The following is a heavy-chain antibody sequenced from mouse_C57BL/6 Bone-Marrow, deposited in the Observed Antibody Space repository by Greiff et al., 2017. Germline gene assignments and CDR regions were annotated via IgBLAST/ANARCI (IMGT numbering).Heavy chain of an antibody. CDR2: IYPGDGDT. Sequence: QVQLQQSGPELVKPGASVKISCQASGYAFSSSWMNWVKQRPGKGLEWIGRIYPGDGDTNYNGKFKGKATLTADKSSSTAYMQLSSRTSEDSAVYFCARCSFAYWGQGTLVTVSA. J-gene: IGHJ3*01. CDR3: ARCSFAY. CDR1: GYAFSSSW. V-gene: IGHV1-82*01.